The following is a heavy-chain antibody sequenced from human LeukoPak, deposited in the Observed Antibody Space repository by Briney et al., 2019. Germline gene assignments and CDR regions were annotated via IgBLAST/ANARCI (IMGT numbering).Heavy chain of an antibody. D-gene: IGHD2-2*01. CDR2: ISYDGGNK. J-gene: IGHJ4*02. CDR1: GFTFSSYG. CDR3: ARGRYCSTISCRTELDY. Sequence: GGSLRLSCAASGFTFSSYGMHWVRQAPGKGLEWVAVISYDGGNKYYADSVKGRFTISRDNSKNTLYLQMNSLRAEDTAVYYCARGRYCSTISCRTELDYWGQGTLVTVSS. V-gene: IGHV3-30*03.